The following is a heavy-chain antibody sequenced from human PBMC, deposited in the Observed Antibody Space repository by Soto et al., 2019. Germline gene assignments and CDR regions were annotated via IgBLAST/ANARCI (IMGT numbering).Heavy chain of an antibody. Sequence: GASVKVSCKASGYTFTSYVISWVRQAPGQGLEWMGWISAYNGNTNYAQKLQGRVTMTTDTSTSTAYMELRSLRSDDTAVYYCARGGAVVVPGSVDRHNWFDPWGQGTLVTVSS. CDR3: ARGGAVVVPGSVDRHNWFDP. J-gene: IGHJ5*02. CDR1: GYTFTSYV. CDR2: ISAYNGNT. D-gene: IGHD2-2*01. V-gene: IGHV1-18*01.